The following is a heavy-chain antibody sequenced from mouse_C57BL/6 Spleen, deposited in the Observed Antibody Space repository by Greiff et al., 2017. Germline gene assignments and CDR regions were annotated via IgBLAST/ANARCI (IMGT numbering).Heavy chain of an antibody. CDR1: GFTFSSYT. V-gene: IGHV5-9*01. CDR2: ISGGGGNT. CDR3: ARPPYTTVVATDAMDY. Sequence: EVKLMESGGGLVKPGGSLKLSCAASGFTFSSYTMSWVRQTPEKRLEWVATISGGGGNTYYPDSVQGRFTLSRDNAKNTLYLQMSSLRSEDTALYYCARPPYTTVVATDAMDYWGQGTSVTVSS. D-gene: IGHD1-1*01. J-gene: IGHJ4*01.